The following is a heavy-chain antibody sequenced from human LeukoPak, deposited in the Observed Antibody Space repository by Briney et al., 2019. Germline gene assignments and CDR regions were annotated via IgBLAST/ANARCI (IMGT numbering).Heavy chain of an antibody. Sequence: PSETLSLTCAVYGGSFSGYYWSWMRQPPGKGLEWIGEINHSGGTNYNPSLKSRVTISVDTSKNQISLKLSSVTAADTAVYYCARGTFAGYSSGGWFDPWGQGTLVTVSS. CDR1: GGSFSGYY. D-gene: IGHD6-19*01. CDR3: ARGTFAGYSSGGWFDP. J-gene: IGHJ5*02. CDR2: INHSGGT. V-gene: IGHV4-34*01.